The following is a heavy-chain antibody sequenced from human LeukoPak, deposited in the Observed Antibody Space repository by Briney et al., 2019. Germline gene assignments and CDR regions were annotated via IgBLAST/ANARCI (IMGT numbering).Heavy chain of an antibody. CDR1: GYTFTDYY. CDR3: ARFDQVSETAGGY. Sequence: ASVKVSCKASGYTFTDYYMHWVRQAPGQGLEWMGWINPHSGGTNYAQNLRGRVTMTRDTSISTAYMELSRVRSDDTAVYYCARFDQVSETAGGYWGQGTLVTVSS. CDR2: INPHSGGT. J-gene: IGHJ4*02. V-gene: IGHV1-2*02. D-gene: IGHD5/OR15-5a*01.